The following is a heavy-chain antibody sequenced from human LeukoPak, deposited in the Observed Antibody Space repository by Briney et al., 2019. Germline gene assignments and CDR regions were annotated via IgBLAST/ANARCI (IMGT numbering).Heavy chain of an antibody. V-gene: IGHV3-53*01. CDR2: IYSGGGT. CDR3: ARSYYYDSSGYPTSFDY. CDR1: GFTVSSNY. D-gene: IGHD3-22*01. J-gene: IGHJ4*02. Sequence: GSLILSCAASGFTVSSNYMSWVRQAPGKGLEWVSVIYSGGGTYYADSVKGRFTISRDNFKNTLYLQMNSLRAEDTAVYYCARSYYYDSSGYPTSFDYWGQGTLVTVSS.